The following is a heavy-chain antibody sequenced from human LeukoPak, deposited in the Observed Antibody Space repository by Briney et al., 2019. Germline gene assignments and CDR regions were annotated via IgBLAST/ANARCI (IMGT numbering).Heavy chain of an antibody. Sequence: SQTLSLTCAISGDSVSSNSAAWNWIRQSPSRGLEWPGRTYYRSKWYNDYAVSVKSRITINPDTSKNQFSLQLNSVTPEDTAVYYCARNGYCSSTSCYYYYYYMDVWGKGTTVTVSS. CDR3: ARNGYCSSTSCYYYYYYMDV. V-gene: IGHV6-1*01. CDR1: GDSVSSNSAA. J-gene: IGHJ6*03. CDR2: TYYRSKWYN. D-gene: IGHD2-2*03.